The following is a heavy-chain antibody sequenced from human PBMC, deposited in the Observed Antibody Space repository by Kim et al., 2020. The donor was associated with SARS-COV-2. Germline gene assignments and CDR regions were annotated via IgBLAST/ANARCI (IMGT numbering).Heavy chain of an antibody. Sequence: GGSLRLSCAASGFTFSSYEMNWVRQAPGKGLEWVSYISSSGSTIYYAASVKGRFTISRDNAKNSLSLQMNGLRAEHMADYYCARDQGYRYNQTILYYYYGVGVWGQGTTVSDS. CDR2: ISSSGSTI. V-gene: IGHV3-48*03. D-gene: IGHD1-20*01. J-gene: IGHJ6*02. CDR1: GFTFSSYE. CDR3: ARDQGYRYNQTILYYYYGVGV.